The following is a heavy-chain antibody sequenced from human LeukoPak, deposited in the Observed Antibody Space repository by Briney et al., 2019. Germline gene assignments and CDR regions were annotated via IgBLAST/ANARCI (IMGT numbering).Heavy chain of an antibody. CDR2: IYYSGST. Sequence: SETLSLTCTVSGGSISSYHWSWIRQPPGKGLEWIGYIYYSGSTNYNPSLKSRVTISVDTSKNQFSLKLSSVTAADTAVYYCARLQSIAARPMFDPWGQGTLVTVSS. CDR3: ARLQSIAARPMFDP. J-gene: IGHJ5*02. D-gene: IGHD6-6*01. V-gene: IGHV4-59*08. CDR1: GGSISSYH.